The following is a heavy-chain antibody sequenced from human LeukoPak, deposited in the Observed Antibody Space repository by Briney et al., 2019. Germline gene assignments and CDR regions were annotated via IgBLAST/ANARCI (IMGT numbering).Heavy chain of an antibody. CDR2: INLDGSRT. Sequence: GGSLRLSCAVSGFTLSDYWMHWVRQAPGKGLVWVSHINLDGSRTYYAGSVKGRLTISRDNSKNMVYLQMNNVRAEDTAVYYCAKGGCGSSSNCYTAYYYYMDVWGQGTTVTVS. V-gene: IGHV3-74*01. D-gene: IGHD2-2*02. CDR1: GFTLSDYW. CDR3: AKGGCGSSSNCYTAYYYYMDV. J-gene: IGHJ6*03.